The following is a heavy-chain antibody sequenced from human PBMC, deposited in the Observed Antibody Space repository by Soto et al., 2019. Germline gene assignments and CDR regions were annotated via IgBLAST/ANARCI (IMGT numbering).Heavy chain of an antibody. CDR2: LSDSGSNT. CDR3: AGGISGWRYYSAYLLSYYYGMDV. CDR1: GFTFSTDA. J-gene: IGHJ6*01. Sequence: EEQLLEAGGGLVQPGGSLRLSCAASGFTFSTDAMAWVRQAPGKGLEWVSSLSDSGSNTYYADSVKGRFTISRDNYKDTLYMQMNSLRVDDTAVYYCAGGISGWRYYSAYLLSYYYGMDVWGQGTTVIVSS. V-gene: IGHV3-23*01. D-gene: IGHD5-12*01.